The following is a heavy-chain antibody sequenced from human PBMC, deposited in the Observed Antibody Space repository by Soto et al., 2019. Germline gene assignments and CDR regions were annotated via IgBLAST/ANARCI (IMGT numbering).Heavy chain of an antibody. CDR2: VNPDGSTT. CDR1: KFSFSGYW. D-gene: IGHD1-26*01. Sequence: EVQLVESGGGLVQPGGSLRLSCAASKFSFSGYWMHWVRQAPGKGLMWVSRVNPDGSTTTYADSVKGRFTISSDNAKNTVFLQMNSLRADDTAVYYCAKVASGSYDWFDPWGQGTLVTVSS. J-gene: IGHJ5*02. CDR3: AKVASGSYDWFDP. V-gene: IGHV3-74*01.